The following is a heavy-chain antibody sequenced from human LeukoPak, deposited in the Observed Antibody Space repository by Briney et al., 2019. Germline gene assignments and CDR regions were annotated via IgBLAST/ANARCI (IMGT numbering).Heavy chain of an antibody. D-gene: IGHD3-10*01. CDR1: GGSFSGYY. Sequence: SETLSLTCAVYGGSFSGYYLSWIRQPPGKGLEWIGEINHSGSTNYNPSLKSRVTISVDTSKHQFSLKLRSVTAADTAVYYCAGGYYYGSGSTDYWGQGSLVTVSS. J-gene: IGHJ4*02. V-gene: IGHV4-34*01. CDR3: AGGYYYGSGSTDY. CDR2: INHSGST.